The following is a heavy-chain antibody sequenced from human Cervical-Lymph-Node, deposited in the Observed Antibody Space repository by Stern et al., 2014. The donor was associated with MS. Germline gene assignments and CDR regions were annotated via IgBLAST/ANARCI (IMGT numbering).Heavy chain of an antibody. CDR2: VIPIFGTA. CDR3: ARGGAVAGTGRYFDY. V-gene: IGHV1-69*01. Sequence: QVKLVQSGAEVKKPGSSVKVSCKASGGTSRNYAISWVRQAPGQGLEWMGGVIPIFGTANYAQKFQGRVTITADDSPSTDSIVLTSLRSEDTAVYYCARGGAVAGTGRYFDYWGQGTLVTVSS. CDR1: GGTSRNYA. J-gene: IGHJ4*02. D-gene: IGHD6-19*01.